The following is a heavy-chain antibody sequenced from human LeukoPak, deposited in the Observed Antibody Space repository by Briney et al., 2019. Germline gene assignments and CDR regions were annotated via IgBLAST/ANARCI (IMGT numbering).Heavy chain of an antibody. Sequence: PSGTLSLTCAVSGGSISSSTNWWSWVRQPPGKGLEWIGEIYHSGGTNYNPSLKSRITISVDKSQNQFSLKANSLTAADTAVYYCATNGYYCMDVWGRGTTVTVSS. CDR3: ATNGYYCMDV. D-gene: IGHD2-8*01. CDR2: IYHSGGT. J-gene: IGHJ6*03. CDR1: GGSISSSTNW. V-gene: IGHV4-4*02.